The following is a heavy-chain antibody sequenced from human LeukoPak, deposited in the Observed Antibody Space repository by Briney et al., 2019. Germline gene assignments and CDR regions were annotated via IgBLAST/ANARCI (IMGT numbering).Heavy chain of an antibody. V-gene: IGHV3-21*01. CDR1: GFTFSSYG. CDR2: ITRSNYI. D-gene: IGHD3-10*01. CDR3: ARDQAGSGHYADY. J-gene: IGHJ4*02. Sequence: NPGGSLRLSCAASGFTFSSYGMSWVRQAPGKGLEWVSSITRSNYIYYADSVKGRFTISRDNAKNTLYLHMNSLRAEDTAVYYCARDQAGSGHYADYWGQGTLVTVSS.